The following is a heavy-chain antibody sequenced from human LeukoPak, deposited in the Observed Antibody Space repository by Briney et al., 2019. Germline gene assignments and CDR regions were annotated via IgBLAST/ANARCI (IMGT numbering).Heavy chain of an antibody. Sequence: ASVKVSFKVSGYTLTELSMHWVRQAPGKGLEWMGGFDPEDGETIYAQKFQGRVTMTEDTSTDTAYMELSSLRSEDTAAYYCATDLISPVAGASHVLGYWGQGTLVTVSS. D-gene: IGHD4-23*01. V-gene: IGHV1-24*01. J-gene: IGHJ4*02. CDR3: ATDLISPVAGASHVLGY. CDR1: GYTLTELS. CDR2: FDPEDGET.